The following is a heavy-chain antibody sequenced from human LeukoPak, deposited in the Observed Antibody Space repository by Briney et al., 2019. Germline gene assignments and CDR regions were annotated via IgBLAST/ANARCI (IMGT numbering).Heavy chain of an antibody. CDR3: ARDYGGSSGWFDP. D-gene: IGHD4-23*01. CDR2: IIPIFGTA. J-gene: IGHJ5*02. V-gene: IGHV1-69*13. CDR1: GGTFSSYA. Sequence: EASVTVSCKASGGTFSSYAISWVRQAPGQGLEWMGGIIPIFGTANYAQKFQGRVTITADESTSTAYMELSSLRSEDTAVYYCARDYGGSSGWFDPWGQGTLVTVSS.